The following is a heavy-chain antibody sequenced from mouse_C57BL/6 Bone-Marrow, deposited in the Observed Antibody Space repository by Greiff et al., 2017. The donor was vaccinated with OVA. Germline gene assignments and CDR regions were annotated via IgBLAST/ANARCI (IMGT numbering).Heavy chain of an antibody. D-gene: IGHD2-3*01. CDR2: IHPNSGST. V-gene: IGHV1-64*01. J-gene: IGHJ4*01. CDR1: GYTFTSYW. CDR3: ARFGYYPYYAMDY. Sequence: QVQLKQPGAELVKPGASVKLSCTASGYTFTSYWMPWVKQRPGQGLEWIGMIHPNSGSTNYNEKFKSKATLTVDKSSSTTYMQLSSLTSEDSAVYYCARFGYYPYYAMDYWGQGTSVTVSS.